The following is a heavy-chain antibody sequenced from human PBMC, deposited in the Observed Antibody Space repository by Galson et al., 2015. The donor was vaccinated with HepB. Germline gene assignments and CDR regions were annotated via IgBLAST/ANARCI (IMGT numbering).Heavy chain of an antibody. CDR2: ISSSNSYI. CDR3: ATIPAYGDSEFDY. V-gene: IGHV3-21*01. J-gene: IGHJ4*02. CDR1: GFTFSSYT. Sequence: SLRLSCAASGFTFSSYTMNWVRQAPGKGLEWVSSISSSNSYIYYADSVKGRFTISRDNAENSLYLQMNSLRAEDTAVYYCATIPAYGDSEFDYWAREPWSPSPQ. D-gene: IGHD4-17*01.